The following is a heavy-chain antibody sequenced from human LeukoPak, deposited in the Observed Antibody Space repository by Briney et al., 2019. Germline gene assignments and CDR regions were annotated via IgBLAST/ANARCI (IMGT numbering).Heavy chain of an antibody. CDR3: AQITMVGDFDY. D-gene: IGHD3-10*01. J-gene: IGHJ4*02. Sequence: ASVKVSCKASGYTFTSYGISWVRQAPGQGLEWMGWINPNSGGTNYAQKFQGRVTMTRDTSISTAYMELSRLRSDDTAVYYCAQITMVGDFDYWGQGTLVTVSS. CDR2: INPNSGGT. CDR1: GYTFTSYG. V-gene: IGHV1-2*02.